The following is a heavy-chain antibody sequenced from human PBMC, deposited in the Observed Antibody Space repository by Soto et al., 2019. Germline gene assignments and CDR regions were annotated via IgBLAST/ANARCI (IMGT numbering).Heavy chain of an antibody. J-gene: IGHJ6*02. CDR1: GGTFSSYA. Sequence: SVKVSCKASGGTFSSYAISWVRQAPGQGLEWMGGIIPIFGTANYAQKFQGRVTITADKSTSTAYMELSSLRSEDTAVYYCARSGYSGYKMDSYYYYYYGMDVWGQGTTVTVSS. D-gene: IGHD5-12*01. CDR3: ARSGYSGYKMDSYYYYYYGMDV. CDR2: IIPIFGTA. V-gene: IGHV1-69*06.